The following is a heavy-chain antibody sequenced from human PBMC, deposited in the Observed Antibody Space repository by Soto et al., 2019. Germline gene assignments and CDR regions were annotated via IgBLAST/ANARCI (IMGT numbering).Heavy chain of an antibody. V-gene: IGHV4-59*01. CDR1: GGSISSYY. J-gene: IGHJ4*02. CDR3: ARGRGDTAMAWYY. D-gene: IGHD5-18*01. CDR2: IYYSGST. Sequence: QVQLQESGPGLVKPSETLSLICTVSGGSISSYYWSWIRQSPGKGLEWIGYIYYSGSTKYNPSLKSRVTISVDTSKNQFSLKLSSVTAADTAVYYCARGRGDTAMAWYYWGQGTLVTVSS.